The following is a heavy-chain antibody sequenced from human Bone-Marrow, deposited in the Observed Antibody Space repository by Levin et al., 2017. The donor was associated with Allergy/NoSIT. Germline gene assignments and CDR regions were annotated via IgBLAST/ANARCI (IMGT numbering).Heavy chain of an antibody. V-gene: IGHV4-34*01. CDR1: GGSLRGYT. J-gene: IGHJ5*02. D-gene: IGHD4-11*01. CDR2: INHVGDT. Sequence: SETLSLTCAVYGGSLRGYTWNWIRQPPGMGLEWIGEINHVGDTKYNPSLNSRVTMSVDKSKNQFSMRLTSVTAADPAVYYCGGRTVMTNWFDPWGQGTLVTVTS. CDR3: GGRTVMTNWFDP.